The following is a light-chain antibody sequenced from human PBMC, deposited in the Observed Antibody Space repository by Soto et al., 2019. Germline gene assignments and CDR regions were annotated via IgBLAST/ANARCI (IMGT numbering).Light chain of an antibody. Sequence: DIVMTQSPATLSVSPGERATLSCRASQSVSTNLAWYHQKPGQAPRLLIYSASTRATGVPARFSGSGSGTEFTLSISSLQSEDFAVYSCQQYNNWPRTFGQGTKVEIK. V-gene: IGKV3-15*01. J-gene: IGKJ1*01. CDR2: SAS. CDR3: QQYNNWPRT. CDR1: QSVSTN.